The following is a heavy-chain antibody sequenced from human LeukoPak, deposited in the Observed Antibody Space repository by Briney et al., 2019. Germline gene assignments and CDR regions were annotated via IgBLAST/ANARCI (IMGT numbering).Heavy chain of an antibody. V-gene: IGHV6-1*01. D-gene: IGHD2-2*01. Sequence: SQTLSLTCAISGDSVSTNSAAWNWIRQSPSRGLEWLGRTYYRCKLHTDYAVSVKSRITFKPDTSKHQFSLQMRSVTPEDTAVYYCARGVWDIVVVSASRAYYYYMDVWGKGTTVTVS. CDR2: TYYRCKLHT. J-gene: IGHJ6*03. CDR1: GDSVSTNSAA. CDR3: ARGVWDIVVVSASRAYYYYMDV.